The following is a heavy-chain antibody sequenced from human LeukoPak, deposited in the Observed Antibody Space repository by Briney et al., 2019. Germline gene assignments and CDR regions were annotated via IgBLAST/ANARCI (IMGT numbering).Heavy chain of an antibody. J-gene: IGHJ5*02. CDR2: INPNSGGT. V-gene: IGHV1-2*06. Sequence: ASVKVSCKASGYTFTGYYMHWVRQAPGQGLEWMGRINPNSGGTNYAQKFQGRVTITTDESTSTAYMELSSLRSEDTAVYYCARERFTISGVVIRYNWFDPWGQGTLVTVSS. CDR3: ARERFTISGVVIRYNWFDP. D-gene: IGHD3-3*01. CDR1: GYTFTGYY.